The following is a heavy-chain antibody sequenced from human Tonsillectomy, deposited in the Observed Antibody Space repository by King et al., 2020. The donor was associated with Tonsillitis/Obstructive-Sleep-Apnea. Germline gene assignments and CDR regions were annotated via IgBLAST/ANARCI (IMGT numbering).Heavy chain of an antibody. CDR1: GFTFDVYA. D-gene: IGHD6-6*01. V-gene: IGHV3-9*01. CDR2: ISWNSGSI. J-gene: IGHJ4*02. CDR3: AKDEEYSSSANFDY. Sequence: VQLVESGGGLVQPGRSLRLSCAASGFTFDVYAMHWVRHAPGKGLEWVSGISWNSGSIGYADTVKGRLTISRDNAKNSLYLQMNSLRAEDTALYYCAKDEEYSSSANFDYWGQGTLVTVSS.